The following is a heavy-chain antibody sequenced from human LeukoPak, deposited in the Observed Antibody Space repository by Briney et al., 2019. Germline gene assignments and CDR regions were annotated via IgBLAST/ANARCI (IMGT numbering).Heavy chain of an antibody. J-gene: IGHJ4*02. CDR2: IYYSGST. Sequence: SETLSLTCTVSGGSVSSGSYYWSWIRQPSGKGLEWIGYIYYSGSTNYNPSLKSRVTISVDTSKNQFSLKLSSVTTADTAVYYCARVWGYNWNGENDYWGQGTLVTVSS. CDR3: ARVWGYNWNGENDY. V-gene: IGHV4-61*01. CDR1: GGSVSSGSYY. D-gene: IGHD1-20*01.